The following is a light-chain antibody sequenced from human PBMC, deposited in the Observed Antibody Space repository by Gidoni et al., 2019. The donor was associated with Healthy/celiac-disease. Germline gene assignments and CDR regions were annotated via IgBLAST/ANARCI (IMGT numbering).Light chain of an antibody. Sequence: QMIESPCSLSASVGDRVTITCRASQSISSYLNWYQQKPGKAPKLLIYAASSLQSGVPSRFSGSGSGTDFTLTISSLQPEDFATYYCQQSYSTPPVTFGQGTRLEIK. J-gene: IGKJ5*01. CDR2: AAS. CDR3: QQSYSTPPVT. CDR1: QSISSY. V-gene: IGKV1-39*01.